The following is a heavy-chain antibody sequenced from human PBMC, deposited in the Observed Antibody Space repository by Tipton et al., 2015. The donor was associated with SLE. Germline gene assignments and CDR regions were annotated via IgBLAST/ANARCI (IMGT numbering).Heavy chain of an antibody. J-gene: IGHJ1*01. CDR3: AREGIVPAVKAEYFQH. CDR2: INDSGST. D-gene: IGHD2-2*01. CDR1: GGSFSGYY. Sequence: TLSLTCAVYGGSFSGYYWSWIRQPPGKGLEWIGEINDSGSTNYNPSLKSRVTISVDTSKNQFSLKLSSVTAADTAVYYCAREGIVPAVKAEYFQHWGQGTLVTVSS. V-gene: IGHV4-34*01.